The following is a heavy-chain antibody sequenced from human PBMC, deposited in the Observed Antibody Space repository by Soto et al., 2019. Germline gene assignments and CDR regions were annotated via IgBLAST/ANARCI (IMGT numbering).Heavy chain of an antibody. CDR3: AIDPNDYIWGSYRSADAFDI. V-gene: IGHV3-23*01. D-gene: IGHD3-16*02. Sequence: PGGSLRLSCAASGFSFSNYPMSWVSKAPGKELEWVSAISGVGAKTYYADSVKGRFTISRDNSKNTLYLQMNSLRAEDTAVYYCAIDPNDYIWGSYRSADAFDIWGQGTMVTVSS. CDR1: GFSFSNYP. J-gene: IGHJ3*02. CDR2: ISGVGAKT.